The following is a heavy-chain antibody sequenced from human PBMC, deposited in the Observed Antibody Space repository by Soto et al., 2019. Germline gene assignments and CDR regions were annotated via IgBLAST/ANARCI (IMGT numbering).Heavy chain of an antibody. J-gene: IGHJ5*02. D-gene: IGHD3-16*02. CDR2: IIPIFGTA. CDR3: ARDITYYDYVWGSYRHGGFGP. CDR1: GGTFSSYA. Sequence: AASVKVSCKSSGGTFSSYAISWVRPAPGQGLEWMGGIIPIFGTANYAQKLQGRVTITADESTSTAYMELSSLRSEDTAVYYCARDITYYDYVWGSYRHGGFGPWGQGTLVTVSS. V-gene: IGHV1-69*13.